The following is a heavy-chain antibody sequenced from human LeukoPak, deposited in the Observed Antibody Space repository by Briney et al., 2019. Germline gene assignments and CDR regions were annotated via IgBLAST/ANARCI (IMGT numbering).Heavy chain of an antibody. Sequence: PGGSLRLSCAASGFTFSSYAMSWVRQAPGKGLEWVSAISGSGGSTYYADSVKGRFTISRDNSKNTLYPQMNSLRAEDTAVYYCAKGDVLLWFGELTWGQGTLVTVSS. V-gene: IGHV3-23*01. CDR1: GFTFSSYA. CDR3: AKGDVLLWFGELT. J-gene: IGHJ4*02. D-gene: IGHD3-10*01. CDR2: ISGSGGST.